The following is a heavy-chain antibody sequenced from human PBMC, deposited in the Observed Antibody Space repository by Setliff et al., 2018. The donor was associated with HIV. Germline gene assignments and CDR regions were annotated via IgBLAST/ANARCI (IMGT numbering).Heavy chain of an antibody. J-gene: IGHJ5*02. Sequence: ASVKVSCKASGYTFTGYYMHWLRQAPGQGLEWMGWINPKSGGTHYAQKFQGRATMTRDTSITTVYMELSSLRSEDSAVYYCARDQGQVLTGYRNFFDPWGQGTLVTVSS. D-gene: IGHD3-9*01. CDR1: GYTFTGYY. CDR2: INPKSGGT. V-gene: IGHV1-2*02. CDR3: ARDQGQVLTGYRNFFDP.